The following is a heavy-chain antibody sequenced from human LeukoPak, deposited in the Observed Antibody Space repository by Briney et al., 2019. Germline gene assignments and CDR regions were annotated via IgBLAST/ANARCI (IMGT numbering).Heavy chain of an antibody. CDR2: INTNTGNP. V-gene: IGHV7-4-1*02. CDR1: GYTFTSYA. Sequence: ASVKVSCKASGYTFTSYAMNWVRQAPGQGLEWMGWINTNTGNPTYAQGFTGRFVFSFDTSVSTAYLQISSLKAEDTAVCYCARDRYPYYYDSSGYPHYFDYWGQGTLVTVSS. CDR3: ARDRYPYYYDSSGYPHYFDY. D-gene: IGHD3-22*01. J-gene: IGHJ4*02.